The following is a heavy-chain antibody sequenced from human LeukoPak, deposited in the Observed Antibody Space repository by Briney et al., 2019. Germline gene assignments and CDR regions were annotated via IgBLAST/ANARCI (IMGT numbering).Heavy chain of an antibody. J-gene: IGHJ3*02. CDR3: ARGALDFWSGYDAFDI. V-gene: IGHV4-31*03. Sequence: NASETLSLTCTVSGGSISSGGYYWSWIRQHPGKGLEWIGYIYYSGSTYYNPSLKSRVTTSVDTSKNQFSLKLSSVTAADTAVYYCARGALDFWSGYDAFDIWGQGTMVTVSS. CDR1: GGSISSGGYY. CDR2: IYYSGST. D-gene: IGHD3-3*01.